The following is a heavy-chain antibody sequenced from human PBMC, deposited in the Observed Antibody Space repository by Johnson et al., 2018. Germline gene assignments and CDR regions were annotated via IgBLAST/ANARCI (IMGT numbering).Heavy chain of an antibody. V-gene: IGHV3-30*18. CDR1: GFAFNTYG. D-gene: IGHD6-19*01. CDR2: ISYDGSNT. CDR3: AKEMGWYLGYFYYYMDV. J-gene: IGHJ6*03. Sequence: QVQLVQSGGGVVQPGRSLRLSCADSGFAFNTYGIHWVRQAPGKGLEWVAVISYDGSNTYYADSVKGRFTISRDNSKNMLYLEMNSLGADDTAVYYCAKEMGWYLGYFYYYMDVWGKGTTVTVSS.